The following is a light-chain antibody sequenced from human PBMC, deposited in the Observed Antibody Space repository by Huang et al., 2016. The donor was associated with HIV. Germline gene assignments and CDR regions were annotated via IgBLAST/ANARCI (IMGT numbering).Light chain of an antibody. J-gene: IGKJ2*01. V-gene: IGKV3-15*01. CDR1: QSVATN. CDR2: GAS. Sequence: EIIMTQSPATLSLSPGEGASLSCRANQSVATNLAWYLHRPGQSPRILIFGASTRASGLPGRVSGSGSVTQFTLTVSGLQSEDFAVYYCQQYHNWPYTFGQGTKLEI. CDR3: QQYHNWPYT.